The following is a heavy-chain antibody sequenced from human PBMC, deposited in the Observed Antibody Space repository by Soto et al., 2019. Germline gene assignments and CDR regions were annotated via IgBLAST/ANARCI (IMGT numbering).Heavy chain of an antibody. V-gene: IGHV3-30-3*01. CDR2: ISYDGSNK. D-gene: IGHD2-2*01. Sequence: PGGSLRLSCAASGFSFSNAWMNWVRQAPGKGLEWMAVISYDGSNKYYADSVKGRFTISRDNSKNTLYLQMNSLRAEDTAVYYCARRYKDGRRDCISTSCLFDPWGQGTLVTVSS. CDR1: GFSFSNAW. CDR3: ARRYKDGRRDCISTSCLFDP. J-gene: IGHJ5*02.